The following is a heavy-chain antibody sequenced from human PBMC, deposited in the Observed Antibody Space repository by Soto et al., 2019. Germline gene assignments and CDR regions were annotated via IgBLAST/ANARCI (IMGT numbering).Heavy chain of an antibody. J-gene: IGHJ4*02. CDR1: GFTFSNAW. CDR3: TTDPSPPVTTFY. D-gene: IGHD4-4*01. V-gene: IGHV3-15*01. CDR2: IKSKTDGGTT. Sequence: EVQLVESGGGLVKPGGSLRLSCAASGFTFSNAWMSWVRQAPGKGLEWVGRIKSKTDGGTTDYAAPVKGSFTISRDDSKNTLYLQINSLKTEDTAVYYCTTDPSPPVTTFYWGQGTLVTVSS.